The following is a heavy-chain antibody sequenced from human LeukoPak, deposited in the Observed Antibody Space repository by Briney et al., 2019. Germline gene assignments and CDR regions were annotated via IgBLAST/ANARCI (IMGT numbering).Heavy chain of an antibody. J-gene: IGHJ4*02. CDR3: VKDLNDYSSGWALDY. Sequence: PGGSLKLSCAASGFTFSSYAMSWVRQAPGKGLEWVSAVSGGGGSTFYADSVKGRFTVSRDNSGDTLYLQMNSLRADDTAIYYCVKDLNDYSSGWALDYWGQGTLVTVSS. CDR1: GFTFSSYA. D-gene: IGHD6-19*01. V-gene: IGHV3-23*01. CDR2: VSGGGGST.